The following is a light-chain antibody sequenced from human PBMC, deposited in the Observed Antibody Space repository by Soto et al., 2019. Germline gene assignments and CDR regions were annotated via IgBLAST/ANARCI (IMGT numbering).Light chain of an antibody. CDR3: QQYSSSPRT. CDR2: GAS. J-gene: IGKJ1*01. Sequence: EIVLTQSPGTLSLAPGQRATLSCRASQSIGSTYLAWYQQKPGLAPRLIIYGASTRAPGVPDRFSGSGSGKDFTRNISTLEPEDFAVYDRQQYSSSPRTCGQGTKVEVK. V-gene: IGKV3-20*01. CDR1: QSIGSTY.